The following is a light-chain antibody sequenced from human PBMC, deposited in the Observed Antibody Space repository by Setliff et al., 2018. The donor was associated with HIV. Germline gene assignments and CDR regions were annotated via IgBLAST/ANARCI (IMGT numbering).Light chain of an antibody. V-gene: IGLV2-23*01. CDR1: SSDVGSYNL. J-gene: IGLJ1*01. CDR2: EGS. Sequence: QSALAQPASVSGSPGQSITISCTGTSSDVGSYNLVSWYQQHPGKAPKLMIYEGSKRPSGVSNRFSGSKSGNTASLTISGLQAEVEADYYCCSYAGSSTTYVFGTGTKVTVL. CDR3: CSYAGSSTTYV.